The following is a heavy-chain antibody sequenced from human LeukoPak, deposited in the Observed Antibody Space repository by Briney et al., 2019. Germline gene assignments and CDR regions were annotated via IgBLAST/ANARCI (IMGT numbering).Heavy chain of an antibody. V-gene: IGHV3-11*01. D-gene: IGHD3-16*01. CDR1: GFTFSDYY. CDR2: ISSSGSTI. CDR3: ARDFHYDYVWGKGCFDY. J-gene: IGHJ4*02. Sequence: GGSLRLSCAASGFTFSDYYMSWIRQAPGKGLEWVSYISSSGSTIYYADSVKGRFTISRDNAKNSLYLQMNSLRAEDTAVYHCARDFHYDYVWGKGCFDYWGQGTLVTVSS.